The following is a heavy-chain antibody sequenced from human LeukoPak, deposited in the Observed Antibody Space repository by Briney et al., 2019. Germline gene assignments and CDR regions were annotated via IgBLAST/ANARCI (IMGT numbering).Heavy chain of an antibody. CDR2: ISTYDDNI. Sequence: ASVKVSYKASGYTFTTYGLSWVRQAPGQGLECLGWISTYDDNIKYAQSLQGRLTLTIDTSTSTAYMELRSLTSDDTAVYYCARETYSNILTGTDYWGPGTLVTVSS. CDR3: ARETYSNILTGTDY. CDR1: GYTFTTYG. J-gene: IGHJ4*02. V-gene: IGHV1-18*01. D-gene: IGHD3-9*01.